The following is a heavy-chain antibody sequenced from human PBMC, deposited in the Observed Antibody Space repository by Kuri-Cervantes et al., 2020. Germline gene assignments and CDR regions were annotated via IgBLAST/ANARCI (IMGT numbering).Heavy chain of an antibody. Sequence: GGSLRLSCAASGFTFSSYGMHWVRQAPGKGLEWVAVISYDGSNKYYADPVKGRFTISRDNSKNTLYLQMNSLRAEDTAVYYCARDNYYDSSGYPPGFGYWGQGTLVTVSS. CDR3: ARDNYYDSSGYPPGFGY. D-gene: IGHD3-22*01. CDR1: GFTFSSYG. V-gene: IGHV3-30*03. J-gene: IGHJ4*02. CDR2: ISYDGSNK.